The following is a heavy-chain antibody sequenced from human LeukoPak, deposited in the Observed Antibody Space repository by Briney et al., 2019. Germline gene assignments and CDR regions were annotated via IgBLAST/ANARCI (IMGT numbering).Heavy chain of an antibody. CDR2: INPNSGGA. Sequence: GASVKVSCKASGYIFTGYYIHWVRQAPGQGLEWMGWINPNSGGADYAQKFQGRVTMTRDTSISTAYMALSRLRYDDTAVYYCARGPPEYCSGGSCYSGRNWFDPWGQGTLVTVSS. J-gene: IGHJ5*02. D-gene: IGHD2-15*01. CDR3: ARGPPEYCSGGSCYSGRNWFDP. V-gene: IGHV1-2*02. CDR1: GYIFTGYY.